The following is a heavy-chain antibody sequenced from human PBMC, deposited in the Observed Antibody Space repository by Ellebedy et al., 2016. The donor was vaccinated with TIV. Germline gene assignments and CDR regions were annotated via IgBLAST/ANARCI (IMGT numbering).Heavy chain of an antibody. CDR3: ARGGASSSRYWRN. CDR1: GFAFDPDW. D-gene: IGHD6-13*01. CDR2: INQDGSDK. V-gene: IGHV3-7*01. J-gene: IGHJ4*02. Sequence: GESLKISCAAFGFAFDPDWMTWVRQVPGQGLEWVANINQDGSDKSYVDSVEGRFTISIDNAKYSLFLQMASLGAEDTAVYYCARGGASSSRYWRNWGQGALVTVSS.